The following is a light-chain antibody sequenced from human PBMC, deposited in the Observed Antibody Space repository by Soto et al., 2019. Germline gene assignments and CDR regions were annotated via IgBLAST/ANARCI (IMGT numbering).Light chain of an antibody. Sequence: QLVLTQPPSVSGAPGQRVTISCTGSSSNIGAGYDVYWYQQLPGTAPKVLIYDNNKRPSGIPDRFSGSKSGTSATLGITGLQTGDEADYYCGTWDSSLSAGRVFGGGTKVTVL. J-gene: IGLJ3*02. CDR1: SSNIGAGYD. CDR3: GTWDSSLSAGRV. V-gene: IGLV1-51*01. CDR2: DNN.